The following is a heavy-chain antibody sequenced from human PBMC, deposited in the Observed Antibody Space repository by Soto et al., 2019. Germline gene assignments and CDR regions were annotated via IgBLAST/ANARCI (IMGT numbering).Heavy chain of an antibody. Sequence: ASVKVSCKASGYTFTSYAMHWVRQAPGQRLEWMGWINAGNGNTKYSQKFQGRVTITRDTSASTAYMELSSLRSEDTAVYYCARDTGSGWYVPGDDAFAIWGQGTMVTV. J-gene: IGHJ3*02. V-gene: IGHV1-3*01. CDR1: GYTFTSYA. D-gene: IGHD6-19*01. CDR3: ARDTGSGWYVPGDDAFAI. CDR2: INAGNGNT.